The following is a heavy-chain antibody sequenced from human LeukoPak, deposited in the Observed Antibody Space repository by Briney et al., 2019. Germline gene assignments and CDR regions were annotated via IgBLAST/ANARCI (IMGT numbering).Heavy chain of an antibody. CDR2: ISSSGSTI. D-gene: IGHD3-16*02. CDR3: ARDHYDYVWGSYREYYYYYYMDV. Sequence: GGSLRLSCAASGFTFSSYWMHWVRQAPGKGLEWVSYISSSGSTIYYADSVKGRFTISRDNAKNSLYLQMNSLRAEDTAVYYCARDHYDYVWGSYREYYYYYYMDVWGKGTTVTISS. V-gene: IGHV3-48*04. J-gene: IGHJ6*03. CDR1: GFTFSSYW.